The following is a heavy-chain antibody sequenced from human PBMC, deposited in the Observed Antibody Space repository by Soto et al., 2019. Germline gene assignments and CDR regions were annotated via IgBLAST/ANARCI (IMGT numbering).Heavy chain of an antibody. V-gene: IGHV2-5*02. CDR1: GFSLTTRGVG. CDR2: IYWDADR. D-gene: IGHD3-9*01. CDR3: AHSLSGYHIYY. J-gene: IGHJ4*02. Sequence: QITLKESGHALVNPTQTLTLTCTFSGFSLTTRGVGVGWIRQPPRKALEWLALIYWDADRRYSPSLKNRPTTSKHTSKHQVLLTLPNMHPVDTAAYPRAHSLSGYHIYYSGQAPLVTVSS.